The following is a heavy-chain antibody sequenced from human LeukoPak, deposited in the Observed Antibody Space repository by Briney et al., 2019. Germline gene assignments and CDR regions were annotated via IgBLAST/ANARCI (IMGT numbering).Heavy chain of an antibody. CDR2: ITSSGGST. CDR1: GFTFSTYL. D-gene: IGHD3-10*01. J-gene: IGHJ3*02. CDR3: AKVLSRYYGSGSDVFDI. Sequence: GGSLRLSCAASGFTFSTYLMSWVRQAPGKGLEWVSTITSSGGSTYYADSVKGRFTISRDNSKNTLYLQMNSLRAGDTAVYYCAKVLSRYYGSGSDVFDIWGQGTMVTVSS. V-gene: IGHV3-23*01.